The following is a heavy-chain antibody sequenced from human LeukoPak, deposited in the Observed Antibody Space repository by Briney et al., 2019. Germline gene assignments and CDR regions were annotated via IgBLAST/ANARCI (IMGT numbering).Heavy chain of an antibody. D-gene: IGHD2-15*01. CDR2: INHSGST. V-gene: IGHV4-34*01. J-gene: IGHJ3*02. CDR3: ARIPPRSYCSGGSCYRNAFDI. Sequence: SETLSLTCAVYGGSFSGYYWSWIRQPPGKGLEWIGEINHSGSTNYNPSLKSRVTISVDTSKNQFSLKLSSVTAADTAVYYCARIPPRSYCSGGSCYRNAFDIWSQGTMVTVSS. CDR1: GGSFSGYY.